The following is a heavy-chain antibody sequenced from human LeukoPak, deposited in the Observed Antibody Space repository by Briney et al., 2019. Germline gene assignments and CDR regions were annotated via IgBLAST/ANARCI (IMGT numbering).Heavy chain of an antibody. CDR2: IKSKTDGGTT. V-gene: IGHV3-15*01. D-gene: IGHD3-16*02. CDR3: TTKLTITFGGVIVYDY. Sequence: GGSLRLSCAAFGFTFSNAWMSWVRQAPGKGLEWVGRIKSKTDGGTTDYAAPVKGRFTISRDDSKNTLYVQMNSLKTEDTAVYYCTTKLTITFGGVIVYDYWGQGTLVTVSS. J-gene: IGHJ4*02. CDR1: GFTFSNAW.